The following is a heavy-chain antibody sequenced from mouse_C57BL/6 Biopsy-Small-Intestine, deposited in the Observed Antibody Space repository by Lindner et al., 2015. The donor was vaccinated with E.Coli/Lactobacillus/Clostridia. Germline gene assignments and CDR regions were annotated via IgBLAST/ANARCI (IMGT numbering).Heavy chain of an antibody. CDR3: AREGLGAWFAY. CDR2: INPSSGYT. V-gene: IGHV1-4*01. Sequence: VQLQESGAELARPGASVKMSCKASGYIFTSYTMHWVKQRPGQGLEWIGYINPSSGYTKYNQKFKDKATLTADKSSSTAYMQLSSLTSEDSAVYYCAREGLGAWFAYWGQGTLVTVSA. CDR1: GYIFTSYT. J-gene: IGHJ3*01. D-gene: IGHD2-10*02.